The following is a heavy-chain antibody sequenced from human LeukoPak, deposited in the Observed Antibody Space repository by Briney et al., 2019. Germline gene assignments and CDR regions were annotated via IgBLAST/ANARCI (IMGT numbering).Heavy chain of an antibody. CDR2: INHSGTT. CDR3: AGGSYAEAY. V-gene: IGHV4-34*01. CDR1: GGSFSGHY. Sequence: SETLSLTCAVYGGSFSGHYWSWIRQPPGKGLEWIGEINHSGTTNYNPSLKSRVTISVDTSRHQFSLKVSSVTAADTAVYYCAGGSYAEAYWGQGTLVTVSS. J-gene: IGHJ4*02. D-gene: IGHD5-18*01.